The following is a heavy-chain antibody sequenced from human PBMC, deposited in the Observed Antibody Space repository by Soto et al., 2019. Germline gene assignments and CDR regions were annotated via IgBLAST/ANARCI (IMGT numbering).Heavy chain of an antibody. CDR3: ARPTPLEPFDI. CDR2: IFPGDSDS. Sequence: GESLNISCKGSGYNFNSYWIGWVRQMPGKGLEWMGIIFPGDSDSRYSPSFQGQVTISADKSISTAYLQWNSLKASDTAMYYCARPTPLEPFDIWGQGTMVTV. J-gene: IGHJ3*02. CDR1: GYNFNSYW. D-gene: IGHD1-1*01. V-gene: IGHV5-51*01.